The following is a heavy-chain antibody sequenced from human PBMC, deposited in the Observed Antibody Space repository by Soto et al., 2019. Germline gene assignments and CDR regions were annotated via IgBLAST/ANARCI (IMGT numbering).Heavy chain of an antibody. Sequence: AASVKVSCKASGFTFTSSAVQWVRQARGQRLEWIGWIVVGSGNTNYAQKFQERVTITRDMSTSTAYMELSSLRSEDTAVYYCAAVHYYDSSGYYVWGHDDAFDIWGQGTMVTVSS. CDR3: AAVHYYDSSGYYVWGHDDAFDI. V-gene: IGHV1-58*01. CDR1: GFTFTSSA. D-gene: IGHD3-22*01. CDR2: IVVGSGNT. J-gene: IGHJ3*02.